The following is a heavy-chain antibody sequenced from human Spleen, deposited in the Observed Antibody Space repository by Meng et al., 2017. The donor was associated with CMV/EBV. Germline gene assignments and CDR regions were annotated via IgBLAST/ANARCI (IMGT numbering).Heavy chain of an antibody. J-gene: IGHJ5*02. D-gene: IGHD3-10*01. CDR2: IDPFDGNT. CDR1: GYIFTNYY. V-gene: IGHV1-46*01. Sequence: ASGYIFTNYYVHCVRQAPGQGLEWMGMIDPFDGNTRHAQRFQGRLTMTRDTSRPTAYMDLSSLRIEDTAVYYCARSGSGNYEGWFDPWGQGTLVTVSS. CDR3: ARSGSGNYEGWFDP.